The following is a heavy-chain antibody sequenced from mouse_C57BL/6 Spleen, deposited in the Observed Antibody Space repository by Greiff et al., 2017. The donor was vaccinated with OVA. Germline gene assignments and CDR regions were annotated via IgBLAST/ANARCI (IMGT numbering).Heavy chain of an antibody. CDR3: ARDLGPYFDY. Sequence: EVQLVESEGGLVQPGSSMKLSCTASGFTFSDYYMAWVRQVPEKGLEWVANINYDGSSTYYLDSLKSRFIISRDNAKNILYLQMSSLKSEDTATYDCARDLGPYFDYWGQGTTLTVSS. D-gene: IGHD4-1*01. CDR1: GFTFSDYY. V-gene: IGHV5-16*01. J-gene: IGHJ2*01. CDR2: INYDGSST.